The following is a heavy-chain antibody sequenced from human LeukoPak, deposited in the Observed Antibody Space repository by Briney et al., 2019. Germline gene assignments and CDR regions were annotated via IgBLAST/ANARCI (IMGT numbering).Heavy chain of an antibody. V-gene: IGHV1-18*01. D-gene: IGHD2-8*01. CDR2: ISAYNGNT. CDR1: GCTFTSYG. J-gene: IGHJ4*02. Sequence: ASVKVSCKASGCTFTSYGISWVRQAPGQGLEWMGRISAYNGNTNYAQKLQGRVTMTTDTSTSTAYMELRSLRSDDTAVYYCARGSKGRRLGDIVLMVYATSVDYWGQGTLVTVSS. CDR3: ARGSKGRRLGDIVLMVYATSVDY.